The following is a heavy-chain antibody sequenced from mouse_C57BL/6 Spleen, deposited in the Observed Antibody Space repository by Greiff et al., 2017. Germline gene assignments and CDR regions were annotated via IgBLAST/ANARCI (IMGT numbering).Heavy chain of an antibody. V-gene: IGHV5-17*01. J-gene: IGHJ2*01. D-gene: IGHD2-3*01. Sequence: EVKVVESGGGLVKPGGSLKLSCAASGFTFSDYGMHWVRQAPEKGLEWVAYISSGSSTIYDADTVKGRFTISRDNDKNTLFLQMTSLRSEDTAMYYCARDDGYHYFDYWGQGTTLTVSS. CDR3: ARDDGYHYFDY. CDR2: ISSGSSTI. CDR1: GFTFSDYG.